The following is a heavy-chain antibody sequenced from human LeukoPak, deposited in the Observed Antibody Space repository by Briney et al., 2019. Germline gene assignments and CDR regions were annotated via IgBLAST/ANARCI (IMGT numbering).Heavy chain of an antibody. Sequence: SETLSLTCTVSGASISRYYWSWFRQPPGKGLECIGYIFSSGGTKYNPSLESRLTISEDTSRDQVSLSLTSMTPADTAVYYCARKSTAAAASHLWGRGTLVTVSS. CDR2: IFSSGGT. CDR3: ARKSTAAAASHL. CDR1: GASISRYY. V-gene: IGHV4-59*01. D-gene: IGHD2-2*01. J-gene: IGHJ2*01.